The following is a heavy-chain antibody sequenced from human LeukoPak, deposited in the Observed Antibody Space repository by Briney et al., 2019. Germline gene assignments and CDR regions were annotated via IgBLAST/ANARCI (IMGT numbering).Heavy chain of an antibody. V-gene: IGHV4-30-2*01. CDR2: IYHSGST. CDR1: GGSISSGGYS. D-gene: IGHD3-22*01. J-gene: IGHJ4*02. Sequence: ASETLSLTCAVSGGSISSGGYSWSWIRQPPGKGLEWIGYIYHSGSTYYNPSLKSRVTISVDRSKNQFSLKLSSVTAADTAVYYCAREGPYYYDGLHDWGQGTLVTVSS. CDR3: AREGPYYYDGLHD.